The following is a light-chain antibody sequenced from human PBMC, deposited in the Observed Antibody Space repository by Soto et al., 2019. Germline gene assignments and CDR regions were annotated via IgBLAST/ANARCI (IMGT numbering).Light chain of an antibody. Sequence: DIRMTQATSSLSASVGDRVTITFRARQSISSYLNWYQQKPGKAPKLLIYAASSLQSGVPSRFSGSGSGTDFTFTISSLQPEDNATYYRQQYENRPYTLGPGTKVDI. J-gene: IGKJ3*01. CDR3: QQYENRPYT. CDR1: QSISSY. CDR2: AAS. V-gene: IGKV1-39*01.